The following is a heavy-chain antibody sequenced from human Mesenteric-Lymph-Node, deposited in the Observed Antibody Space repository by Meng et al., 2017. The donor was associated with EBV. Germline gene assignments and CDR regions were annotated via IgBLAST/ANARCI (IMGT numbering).Heavy chain of an antibody. Sequence: LQLQAPGPVRFKPSASLPLTCPVACGSIISRSYFCGWIRPRPVKGLEWIGCIYYSGSTSYIPSLKSRVTVSVDTSKNQFSLKLSSVTAADTAVYYCARVVLAATVYFFDYWGQGTLVTVSS. J-gene: IGHJ4*02. V-gene: IGHV4-39*01. D-gene: IGHD4-17*01. CDR1: CGSIISRSYF. CDR3: ARVVLAATVYFFDY. CDR2: IYYSGST.